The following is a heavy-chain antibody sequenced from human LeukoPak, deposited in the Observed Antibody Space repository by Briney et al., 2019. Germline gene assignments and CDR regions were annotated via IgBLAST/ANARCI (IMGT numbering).Heavy chain of an antibody. CDR3: AKGAGAGQVDCFDP. V-gene: IGHV3-23*01. J-gene: IGHJ5*02. CDR1: GFTIRNYA. D-gene: IGHD1-26*01. Sequence: GGSLRLSCAASGFTIRNYAMMWVRLAPEQGQEWVSTVSGSGDGRYYADSVRGRFTISRDNSKNTLYLQMNSLRGEDTAVYYCAKGAGAGQVDCFDPWGQGTRVTVSS. CDR2: VSGSGDGR.